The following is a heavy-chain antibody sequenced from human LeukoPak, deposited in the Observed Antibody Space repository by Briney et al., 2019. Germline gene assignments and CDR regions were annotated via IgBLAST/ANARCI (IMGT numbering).Heavy chain of an antibody. D-gene: IGHD3-3*01. J-gene: IGHJ4*02. CDR3: ARGIRFLEWPDDY. V-gene: IGHV3-30-3*01. Sequence: GSLRLSCAASGFTFSRYAMHWVRQAPGKGLEWVAVISYDGSNKYYADSVKGRFTISRDNSKNTLYLQMNSLRAEDTAVYYCARGIRFLEWPDDYWGQGTLVTVSS. CDR1: GFTFSRYA. CDR2: ISYDGSNK.